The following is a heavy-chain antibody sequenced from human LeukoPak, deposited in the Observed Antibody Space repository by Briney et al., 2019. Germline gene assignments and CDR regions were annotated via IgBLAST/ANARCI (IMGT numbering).Heavy chain of an antibody. V-gene: IGHV1-3*01. J-gene: IGHJ5*02. Sequence: ASVKVSCKASGYPFTDYAMHWVRQAPGQRLEWMGWINAANGSTKYSQNFQGRVTMTTDTSTSTAYMELRSLRSDDTAVYYCARDLPPYYDFWSGYWPGAYNWFDPWGQGTLVTVSS. CDR3: ARDLPPYYDFWSGYWPGAYNWFDP. CDR2: INAANGST. D-gene: IGHD3-3*01. CDR1: GYPFTDYA.